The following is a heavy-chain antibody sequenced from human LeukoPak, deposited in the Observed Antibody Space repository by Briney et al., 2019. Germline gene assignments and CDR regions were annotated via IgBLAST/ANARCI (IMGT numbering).Heavy chain of an antibody. J-gene: IGHJ5*02. CDR3: SQAEDGIRDFDWYNWFDP. CDR2: ISSSSSYT. Sequence: GGSLRLSCAASGFTFSDYYMSWIRQAPGKGLESLSDISSSSSYTNCADSVKGRFTISRDNAKNSLYLQMNSLRAEDTAVYFCSQAEDGIRDFDWYNWFDPWGQGTLVTVSS. V-gene: IGHV3-11*03. D-gene: IGHD3-9*01. CDR1: GFTFSDYY.